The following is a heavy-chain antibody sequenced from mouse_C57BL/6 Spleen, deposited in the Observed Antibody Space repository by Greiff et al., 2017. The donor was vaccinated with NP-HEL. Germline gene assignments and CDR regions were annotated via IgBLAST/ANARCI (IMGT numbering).Heavy chain of an antibody. V-gene: IGHV1-62-2*01. D-gene: IGHD2-4*01. CDR3: ARHEEGMGIYDDHYYAMDY. CDR2: FYPGSGSI. J-gene: IGHJ4*01. CDR1: GYTFTEYT. Sequence: VQLQQSGAELVKPGASVKLSCKASGYTFTEYTIHWVKQRSGQGLEWIGWFYPGSGSIKYNEKVKDKATLTADKSSSTVYMERSRLTSEDSAVYFGARHEEGMGIYDDHYYAMDYWGQGTSVTVSS.